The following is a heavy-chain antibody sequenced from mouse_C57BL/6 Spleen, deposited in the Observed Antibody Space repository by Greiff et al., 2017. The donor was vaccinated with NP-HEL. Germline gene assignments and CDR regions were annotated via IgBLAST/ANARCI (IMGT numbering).Heavy chain of an antibody. CDR1: GYTFTDYE. Sequence: LQESGAELVRPGASVTLSCKASGYTFTDYEMHWVKQTPVHGLEWIGAIDPETGGTAYNQKFKGKAILTADKSSSTAYMELRSLTSEDSAVYYCTRYYYGSSSLYAMDYWGQGTSVTVSS. D-gene: IGHD1-1*01. CDR3: TRYYYGSSSLYAMDY. CDR2: IDPETGGT. V-gene: IGHV1-15*01. J-gene: IGHJ4*01.